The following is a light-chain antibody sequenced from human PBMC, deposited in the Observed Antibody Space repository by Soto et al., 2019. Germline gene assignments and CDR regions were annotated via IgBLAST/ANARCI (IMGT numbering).Light chain of an antibody. Sequence: EIVLTQSPATLSLSTGERATLCCRASQRIRNYLAWYQQKPGQSHRLLIYDASNKATDVPARFSGSGSGTDFTLRLSSLEPEDFAVYFCQQRSNWPLTFGPGTKVDIK. CDR1: QRIRNY. CDR2: DAS. V-gene: IGKV3-11*01. CDR3: QQRSNWPLT. J-gene: IGKJ3*01.